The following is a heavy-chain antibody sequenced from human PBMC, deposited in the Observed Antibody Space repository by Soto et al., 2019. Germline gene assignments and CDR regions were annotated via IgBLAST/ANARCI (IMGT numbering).Heavy chain of an antibody. Sequence: SETLSLTCAVYGGSFSGYDWSWIRQPPGKGLKWIGEINHSGSTNYNPSLKSRVTISVDTSKNQFSLRLSSVTAADTAVYFCARDYRPTYYYDSGGYYPPTYFDSWGQGALVTVSS. J-gene: IGHJ4*02. CDR2: INHSGST. CDR3: ARDYRPTYYYDSGGYYPPTYFDS. D-gene: IGHD3-22*01. V-gene: IGHV4-34*01. CDR1: GGSFSGYD.